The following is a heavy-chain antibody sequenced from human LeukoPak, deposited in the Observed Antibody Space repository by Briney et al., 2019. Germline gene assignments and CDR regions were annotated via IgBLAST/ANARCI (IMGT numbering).Heavy chain of an antibody. Sequence: GGSLRLSCAASGFTLSSYWIHWVRQAPGRGLVWVSRINSDGSSIRYADSVKGRFTISRDNAQNTLYLQMNSLRAEDTAVYYCASGQTGVDYWGQGTLVTVSS. D-gene: IGHD7-27*01. V-gene: IGHV3-74*01. CDR1: GFTLSSYW. CDR2: INSDGSSI. CDR3: ASGQTGVDY. J-gene: IGHJ4*02.